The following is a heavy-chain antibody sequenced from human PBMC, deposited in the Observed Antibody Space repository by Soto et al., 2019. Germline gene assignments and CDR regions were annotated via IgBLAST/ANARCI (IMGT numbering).Heavy chain of an antibody. CDR2: INHSGST. J-gene: IGHJ4*02. D-gene: IGHD2-2*02. CDR3: ARRAIDVHSPLDS. CDR1: GGSFRGYC. Sequence: QVQLEQWGAGLLKPSETLSLTCAVYGGSFRGYCWGWIRQPPGKGLEWIGEINHSGSTNYSPSLQSRGTISVDTSKNQFSLNLGSVIAADTAVYYCARRAIDVHSPLDSWGQGTLVTVSS. V-gene: IGHV4-34*01.